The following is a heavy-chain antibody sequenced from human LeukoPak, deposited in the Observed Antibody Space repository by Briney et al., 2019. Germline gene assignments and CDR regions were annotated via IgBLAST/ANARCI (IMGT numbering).Heavy chain of an antibody. J-gene: IGHJ5*02. V-gene: IGHV1-46*01. D-gene: IGHD5-18*01. CDR1: GYTFSGHY. CDR2: LHPTGSST. Sequence: ASVKISCKASGYTFSGHYIHWVRQAPGQGLEWMGVLHPTGSSTNYAQKFQGRVTMTRDTSTSTVYMELRGLTSVDTAVYYCARDDFDTAMVYNFFDPWGPGTLVTVSS. CDR3: ARDDFDTAMVYNFFDP.